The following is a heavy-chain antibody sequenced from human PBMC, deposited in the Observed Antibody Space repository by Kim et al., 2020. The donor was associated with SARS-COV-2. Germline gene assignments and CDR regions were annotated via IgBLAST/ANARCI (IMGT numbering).Heavy chain of an antibody. J-gene: IGHJ3*02. D-gene: IGHD1-26*01. CDR3: AKSGSYQSPDAFDI. Sequence: ADSVKGRFTISRDNSKNTLYLQMNSLRAEDTAVYYCAKSGSYQSPDAFDIWGQGTMVTVSS. V-gene: IGHV3-23*01.